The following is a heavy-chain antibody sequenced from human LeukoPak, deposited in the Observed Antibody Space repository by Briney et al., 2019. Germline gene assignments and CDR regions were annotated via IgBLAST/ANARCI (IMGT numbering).Heavy chain of an antibody. CDR3: ATEAIVGATRFFDY. CDR1: GYTLTELT. J-gene: IGHJ4*02. CDR2: FDPEDGET. V-gene: IGHV1-24*01. Sequence: ASVKVYCKVSGYTLTELTMHWVRQAPGKGLEWMGGFDPEDGETIYAQKFQGRVTMTEDTSTDTAYMELSSLRSEDTAVYYCATEAIVGATRFFDYWGQGTLVTVSS. D-gene: IGHD1-26*01.